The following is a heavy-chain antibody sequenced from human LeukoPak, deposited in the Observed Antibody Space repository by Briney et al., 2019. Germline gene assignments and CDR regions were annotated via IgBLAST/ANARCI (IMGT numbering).Heavy chain of an antibody. J-gene: IGHJ4*02. CDR2: ISYDGSNK. CDR3: ARDENYFDY. Sequence: GGSLRLSCAASGFTFSSYAMHWIRQAPGKGLEWVAVISYDGSNKYYADSVKGRFTISRDNSKNTLYLQMNSLRAEDTAVYYCARDENYFDYWGQGTLVTVSS. CDR1: GFTFSSYA. V-gene: IGHV3-30-3*01.